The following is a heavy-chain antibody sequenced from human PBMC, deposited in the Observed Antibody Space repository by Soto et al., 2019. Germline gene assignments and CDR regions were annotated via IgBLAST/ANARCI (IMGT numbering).Heavy chain of an antibody. CDR3: ARLSHYYDSSGYCYYFDY. CDR2: IYYSGST. J-gene: IGHJ4*02. D-gene: IGHD3-22*01. Sequence: SETLSLTCTVSGGSISSYYWSWIRQPPGKGLEWIGYIYYSGSTNYNPSLKSRVTISVDTSKNQFSLKLSSVTAADTAVYYCARLSHYYDSSGYCYYFDYWGQGTLVTVSS. V-gene: IGHV4-59*08. CDR1: GGSISSYY.